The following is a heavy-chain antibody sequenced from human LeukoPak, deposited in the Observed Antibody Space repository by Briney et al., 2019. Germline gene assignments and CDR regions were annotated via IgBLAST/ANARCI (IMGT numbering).Heavy chain of an antibody. D-gene: IGHD4-23*01. J-gene: IGHJ4*02. CDR1: GFTFSDYH. CDR2: ISSSSSYT. CDR3: AKDSMATVESYLDS. V-gene: IGHV3-11*05. Sequence: GGSLRLSCAASGFTFSDYHMSWIRQAPGKGLEWVSYISSSSSYTNYADSVKGRFTISRDNSKDTFSLQMNSLRAEDTALYFCAKDSMATVESYLDSWGQGTLVTVSS.